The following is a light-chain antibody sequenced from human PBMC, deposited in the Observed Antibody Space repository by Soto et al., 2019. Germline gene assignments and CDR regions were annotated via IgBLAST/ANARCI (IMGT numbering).Light chain of an antibody. J-gene: IGLJ1*01. CDR3: SSYTSSSTALYV. V-gene: IGLV2-14*01. CDR1: SSDVGGYNY. Sequence: QSVLTQPASVSGSPGQSITISCTGTSSDVGGYNYVSWYQQHPGKAPKLMIYDVSNRPSGVSNRFPGSKSGNTASLTISGLQAEDEAEYYCSSYTSSSTALYVFRAGTQVTVL. CDR2: DVS.